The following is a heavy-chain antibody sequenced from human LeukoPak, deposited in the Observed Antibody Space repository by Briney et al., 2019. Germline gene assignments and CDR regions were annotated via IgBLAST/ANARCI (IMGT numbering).Heavy chain of an antibody. CDR1: GGSMTSYY. V-gene: IGHV4-59*01. Sequence: PSETLSLTCSVSGGSMTSYYWSWIRQPPGKGLEWIGYIYHSGTSNYNPSLQSRVAMSVDTSKNQISLKVRSVTSADTAVYYCARGYCGGGSCYNSRGWFDPWGQGTLVTVSS. CDR3: ARGYCGGGSCYNSRGWFDP. J-gene: IGHJ5*02. CDR2: IYHSGTS. D-gene: IGHD2-15*01.